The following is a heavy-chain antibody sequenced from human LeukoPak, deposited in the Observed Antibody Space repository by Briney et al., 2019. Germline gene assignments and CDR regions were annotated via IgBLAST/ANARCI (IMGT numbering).Heavy chain of an antibody. CDR2: IRYDGSNK. J-gene: IGHJ4*02. CDR1: GFTFSSYG. V-gene: IGHV3-30*02. CDR3: AKDISIGIAVAGNPDY. D-gene: IGHD6-19*01. Sequence: GGSLRLSCAASGFTFSSYGMHWVRQAPGKGLEWVAFIRYDGSNKYYADSVKGRFTISRDNSKNTLYLQMNSLRAEDTAVYYCAKDISIGIAVAGNPDYWGQGTLVTVSS.